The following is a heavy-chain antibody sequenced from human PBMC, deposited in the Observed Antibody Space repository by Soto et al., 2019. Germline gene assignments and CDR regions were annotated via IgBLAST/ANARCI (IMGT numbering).Heavy chain of an antibody. CDR2: IYYSGST. D-gene: IGHD7-27*01. CDR1: EDSIRSGNHY. V-gene: IGHV4-30-4*01. CDR3: ARGRYCLTGRCFPNWFDS. J-gene: IGHJ5*01. Sequence: SETLSLTCTVSEDSIRSGNHYWSWIRQPPGKGLEWIGYIYYSGSTYYSPSLKSRVTISVDTSKNQFSLKLSSVTAADTAVYFCARGRYCLTGRCFPNWFDSWGQGALVTVSS.